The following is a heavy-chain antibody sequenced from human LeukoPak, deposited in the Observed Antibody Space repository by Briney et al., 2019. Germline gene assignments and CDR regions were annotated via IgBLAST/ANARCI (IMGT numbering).Heavy chain of an antibody. V-gene: IGHV4-39*07. Sequence: SETLSLTCTVSGGSISSSSYYWGWIRQPPGKGLEWIGSIYYSGSTYYNPSLKSRVTISVDTSKNQFSLKLSSVTAADTAVYYCARDISYNWNDVTSGWGQGTLVTVSS. CDR2: IYYSGST. J-gene: IGHJ4*02. CDR3: ARDISYNWNDVTSG. CDR1: GGSISSSSYY. D-gene: IGHD1-20*01.